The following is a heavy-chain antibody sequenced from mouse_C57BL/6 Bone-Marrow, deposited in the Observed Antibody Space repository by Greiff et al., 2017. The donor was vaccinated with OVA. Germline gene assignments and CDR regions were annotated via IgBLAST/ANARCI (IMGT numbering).Heavy chain of an antibody. J-gene: IGHJ2*01. CDR2: INPGSGGT. Sequence: QVQLQQSGAELVRPGTSVKVSCKASGYAFTNYLIEWVKQRPGQGLEWIGVINPGSGGTNYNEKFKGKATLTADKSSSTAYMQLSSLTSGDSAVYICARRGDYYGRSDYWGQGTTLTVSS. V-gene: IGHV1-54*01. CDR1: GYAFTNYL. D-gene: IGHD1-1*01. CDR3: ARRGDYYGRSDY.